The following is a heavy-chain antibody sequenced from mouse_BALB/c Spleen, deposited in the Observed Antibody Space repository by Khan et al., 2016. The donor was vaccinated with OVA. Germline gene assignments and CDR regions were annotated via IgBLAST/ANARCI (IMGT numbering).Heavy chain of an antibody. V-gene: IGHV1-4*01. Sequence: QVQLQQSGAELARPGASVKMSCKASGYTFTTYTIHWVKQRPGQGLEWIGYIIPSTDYTTYNQKFKDKATLTADKSSSKAYMQLSSLTSDDSAVYYCAKGGAYYRSDGWFAYWGQGTLVTVSA. CDR1: GYTFTTYT. CDR2: IIPSTDYT. CDR3: AKGGAYYRSDGWFAY. D-gene: IGHD2-14*01. J-gene: IGHJ3*01.